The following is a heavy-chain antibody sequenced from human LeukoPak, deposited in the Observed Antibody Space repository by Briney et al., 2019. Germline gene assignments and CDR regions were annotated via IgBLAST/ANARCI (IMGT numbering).Heavy chain of an antibody. Sequence: SETLSLTCAVSGGSISSGGYSWSWIRQPPGKGLEWIGYIYYSGSTNYNPSLKSRVTISVDTSKNQFSLKLSSVTAADTAVYYCARAQRTEYDILTGYIFDYWGQGTLVTVSS. V-gene: IGHV4-61*08. D-gene: IGHD3-9*01. CDR3: ARAQRTEYDILTGYIFDY. J-gene: IGHJ4*02. CDR1: GGSISSGGYS. CDR2: IYYSGST.